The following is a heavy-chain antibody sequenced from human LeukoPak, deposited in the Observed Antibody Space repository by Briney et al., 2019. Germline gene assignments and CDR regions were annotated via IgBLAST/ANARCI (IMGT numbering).Heavy chain of an antibody. CDR1: GFTFSSHW. Sequence: DPGGSLRLSCAASGFTFSSHWMTWIRQAPGKGLEWVASIKKDVGEKFYVDSVKGRFTISRDNAKNSLYLHMNSLRVEDTAVYYCARGPPCGSRSDYFDYWGQGTLVTVSS. D-gene: IGHD3-10*01. J-gene: IGHJ4*02. CDR3: ARGPPCGSRSDYFDY. CDR2: IKKDVGEK. V-gene: IGHV3-7*01.